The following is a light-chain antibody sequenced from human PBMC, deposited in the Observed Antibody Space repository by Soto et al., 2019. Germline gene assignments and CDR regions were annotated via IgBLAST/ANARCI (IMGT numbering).Light chain of an antibody. V-gene: IGKV1-5*01. CDR1: QSISSW. J-gene: IGKJ1*01. CDR2: DAS. Sequence: VPMTLSPSTLSASVGDRVTITCRASQSISSWLALYQQKPGKAPKLLIFDASSLDRGVRSRFIRSGAGTEFTLAIISLLADEFATVYYRQHNGSSWTFGQGTKV. CDR3: RQHNGSSWT.